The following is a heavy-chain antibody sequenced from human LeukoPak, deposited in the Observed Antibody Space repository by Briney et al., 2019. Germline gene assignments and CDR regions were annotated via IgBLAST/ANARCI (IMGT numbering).Heavy chain of an antibody. Sequence: SETLSLTCAVYGGSFSGYYWSWIRQPPGKGLEWIGEINHSGSTNYNPSLKSRVTISVDTSKNQFSLKLSSVTAVDTAVYYCARDYDPDTNIMASFDPWGQGTLVTVSS. D-gene: IGHD3-16*01. V-gene: IGHV4-34*01. CDR3: ARDYDPDTNIMASFDP. CDR2: INHSGST. CDR1: GGSFSGYY. J-gene: IGHJ5*02.